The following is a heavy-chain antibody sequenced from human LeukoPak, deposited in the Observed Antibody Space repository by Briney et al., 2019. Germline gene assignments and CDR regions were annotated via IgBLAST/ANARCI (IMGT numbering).Heavy chain of an antibody. J-gene: IGHJ4*02. D-gene: IGHD5-24*01. CDR3: AKSSFIEMAPLYYFDY. CDR2: ISWNSGSI. Sequence: PGGTLRLPCAASGFTFDDYAMHWVRQAPGKGLEWVSGISWNSGSIGYADSVKGRFTISRDNAKNSLYLQMNSLRAEDTALYYCAKSSFIEMAPLYYFDYWGQGTLVTVSS. V-gene: IGHV3-9*01. CDR1: GFTFDDYA.